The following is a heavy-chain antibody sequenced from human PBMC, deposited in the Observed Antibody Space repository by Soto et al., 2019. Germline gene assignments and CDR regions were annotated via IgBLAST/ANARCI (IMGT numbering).Heavy chain of an antibody. CDR1: GYTFTNYG. CDR3: AREQTDIVVVPAATWDYYYYYMDV. J-gene: IGHJ6*03. V-gene: IGHV1-69*04. D-gene: IGHD2-2*01. Sequence: PPASVKVSCKASGYTFTNYGISWVRQAPGEGLEWVGRIIPILGIATYAQKFQGRVTITADKSTSTAYMELSSLRSEDTAVYYCAREQTDIVVVPAATWDYYYYYMDVWGKGTTVTAP. CDR2: IIPILGIA.